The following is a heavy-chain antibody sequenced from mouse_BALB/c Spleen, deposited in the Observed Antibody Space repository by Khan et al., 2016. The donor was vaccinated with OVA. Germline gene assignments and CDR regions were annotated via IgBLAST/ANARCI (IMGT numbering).Heavy chain of an antibody. CDR2: INPTSGYT. Sequence: VQLQESGAELAKPGASVKMSCKASGYTFTTYWMHWVKQRPGQGLEWIGYINPTSGYTDYNDKFKDRATLSADKSSSTAYMQLNSLTSEDSAVYYGTRDRIDYWGQGTTRTGSS. V-gene: IGHV1-7*01. J-gene: IGHJ2*01. CDR3: TRDRIDY. CDR1: GYTFTTYW.